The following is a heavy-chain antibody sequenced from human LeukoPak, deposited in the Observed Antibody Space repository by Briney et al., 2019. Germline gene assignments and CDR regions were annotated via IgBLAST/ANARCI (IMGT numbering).Heavy chain of an antibody. CDR3: AKDRGGWGDYFDY. CDR1: GFIFSDYG. V-gene: IGHV3-23*01. CDR2: IGGRGGST. Sequence: PGGTLRLSCAASGFIFSDYGMSWVRQAPGKGLEWVSTIGGRGGSTYYADSVKGRFTISRDNSKNTLYLQMNSLRAEDTAVYYCAKDRGGWGDYFDYWGQGTLVTVSS. D-gene: IGHD1-26*01. J-gene: IGHJ4*02.